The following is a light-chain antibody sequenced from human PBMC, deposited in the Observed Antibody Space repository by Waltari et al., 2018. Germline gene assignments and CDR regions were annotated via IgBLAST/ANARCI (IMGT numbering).Light chain of an antibody. V-gene: IGLV2-14*03. CDR2: DAT. J-gene: IGLJ2*01. CDR1: SSDSGGFNY. CDR3: CSFTSSTTGI. Sequence: SALTQPDSVSGSPGQSITISCSGISSDSGGFNYVSWYQQHPGEAPKVIIYDATNRPSGVSNRFSGSKSGSSASLTISGLQPEGEADYYCCSFTSSTTGIFGGGTKLTVL.